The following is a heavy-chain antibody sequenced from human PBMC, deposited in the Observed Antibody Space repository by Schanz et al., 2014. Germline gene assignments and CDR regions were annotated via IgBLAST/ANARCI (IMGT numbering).Heavy chain of an antibody. CDR1: GFTFSNYA. CDR2: ISFDGSIK. J-gene: IGHJ6*02. D-gene: IGHD6-13*01. CDR3: ARERQQLVRWYYYYGMDV. Sequence: QVELVESGGGVVQPGRSLRLSCAASGFTFSNYAMHWVRQAPGKGLDWVAVISFDGSIKYHADSVKGRFTISRDNSKNTLYLQMNSLRTDDTAVYYCARERQQLVRWYYYYGMDVWGQGTTVTVSS. V-gene: IGHV3-30*04.